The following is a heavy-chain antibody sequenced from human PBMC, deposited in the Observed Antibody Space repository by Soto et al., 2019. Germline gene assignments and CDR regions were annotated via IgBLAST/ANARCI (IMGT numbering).Heavy chain of an antibody. CDR3: ACHYGDSLYYFDY. J-gene: IGHJ4*02. D-gene: IGHD4-17*01. CDR2: IYYSGTT. Sequence: SETLSLTCTVSGGSISNYYWTWIRQPPGKGLQWIGYIYYSGTTNYNPSLKSRVTISVDTSKNQFSLKLSSVTAADTAVYYCACHYGDSLYYFDYWGQGTLVTVSS. CDR1: GGSISNYY. V-gene: IGHV4-59*01.